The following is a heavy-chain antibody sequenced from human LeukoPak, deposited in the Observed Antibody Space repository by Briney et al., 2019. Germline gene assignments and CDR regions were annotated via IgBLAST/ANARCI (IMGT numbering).Heavy chain of an antibody. V-gene: IGHV1-18*01. D-gene: IGHD3-10*01. CDR2: ISAYNGNT. CDR1: GYTFTSYG. J-gene: IGHJ4*02. Sequence: ASVKVSCKASGYTFTSYGISWVRQAPGQGLEWMGWISAYNGNTNYAQKLQGRVTMTTDTSTSTAYMELRSLRSDDTAVYYCARGKDYYGSGSYYHFDYWGQGTLVTVSS. CDR3: ARGKDYYGSGSYYHFDY.